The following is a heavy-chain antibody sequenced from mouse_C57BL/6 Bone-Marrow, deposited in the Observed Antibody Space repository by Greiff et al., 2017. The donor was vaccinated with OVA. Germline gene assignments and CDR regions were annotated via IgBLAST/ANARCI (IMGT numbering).Heavy chain of an antibody. CDR2: INPSTGGT. D-gene: IGHD1-1*01. CDR3: ARERYYGSSYDY. CDR1: GYSFTGYY. V-gene: IGHV1-42*01. Sequence: EVQLQQSGPELVKPGASVKISCKASGYSFTGYYMNWVKQSPEKSLEWIGEINPSTGGTTYNQKFKAKATLTVDKSSSTAYRQLKSLTSEDSAVYYCARERYYGSSYDYWGQGTTLTVSS. J-gene: IGHJ2*01.